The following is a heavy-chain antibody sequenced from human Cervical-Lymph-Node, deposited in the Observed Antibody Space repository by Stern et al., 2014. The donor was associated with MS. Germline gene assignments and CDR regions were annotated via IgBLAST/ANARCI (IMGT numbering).Heavy chain of an antibody. CDR2: IYISGST. CDR1: GGSMNSRPYY. Sequence: VQLVESGPGLVKPSQTLSLTCTVSGGSMNSRPYYWNWLRQPAGKALEWIGRIYISGSTNYNPSLESRVTISIDTSKNQLSLNRRSVTAADTAVYYCAREGETSDFFPFDYWGQGAQVIVSS. V-gene: IGHV4-61*02. CDR3: AREGETSDFFPFDY. J-gene: IGHJ4*02. D-gene: IGHD3/OR15-3a*01.